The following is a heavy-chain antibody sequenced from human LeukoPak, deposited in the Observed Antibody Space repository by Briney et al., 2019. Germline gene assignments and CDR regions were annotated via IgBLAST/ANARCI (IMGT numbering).Heavy chain of an antibody. CDR1: GFTFSSYS. CDR3: ATMYYYGSGSYLSRIYYFDY. D-gene: IGHD3-10*01. V-gene: IGHV3-21*01. J-gene: IGHJ4*02. Sequence: PGGSLRLSCAASGFTFSSYSMNWVRQAPGKGLEWVSSISSVSSYIYYADSVKGRFTISRDNAKNSLYLQMNSLRAEDTAVYYCATMYYYGSGSYLSRIYYFDYWGQGTLVTVSS. CDR2: ISSVSSYI.